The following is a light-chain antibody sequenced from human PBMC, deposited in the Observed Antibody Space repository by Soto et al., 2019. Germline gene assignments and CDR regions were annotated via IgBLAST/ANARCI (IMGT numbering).Light chain of an antibody. CDR1: QDVRRSQ. CDR3: QQYDTLWT. CDR2: AAS. J-gene: IGKJ1*01. V-gene: IGKV3-20*01. Sequence: EIVLTQSPGTLSLSPGDTATLSCRALQDVRRSQLAWYQQKPGQAPSLLIYAASARATGIPDRFSGSGSGTDFTLTISRLQPEDFAVYFCQQYDTLWTFGQGTKVEIK.